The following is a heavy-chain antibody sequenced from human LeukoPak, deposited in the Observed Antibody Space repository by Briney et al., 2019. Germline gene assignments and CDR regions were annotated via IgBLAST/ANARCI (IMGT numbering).Heavy chain of an antibody. J-gene: IGHJ4*02. CDR2: ISSSSSYI. V-gene: IGHV3-21*01. D-gene: IGHD3-10*01. CDR1: GFTFSSYS. Sequence: GGSLRLSCAASGFTFSSYSMNWVRQAPGKGLEWVSSISSSSSYIYYADSMKGRFTISRDNAKNSLYLQMNSLRAEDTAVYYCARAPQSPKLLWFGESFWGFDYWGQGTLVTVSS. CDR3: ARAPQSPKLLWFGESFWGFDY.